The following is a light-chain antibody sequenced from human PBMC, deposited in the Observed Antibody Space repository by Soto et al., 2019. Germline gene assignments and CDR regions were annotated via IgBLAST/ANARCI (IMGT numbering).Light chain of an antibody. Sequence: DIQMTQSPSTLSASVGDRVIITCRASQSISDYLAWYQQKPGKALKLLIYDASNLESGVPSTFSGSGSGTEFTLTISSLQPDDFATYYCQQYYTYWHMFGQGTRVEIK. CDR2: DAS. CDR3: QQYYTYWHM. V-gene: IGKV1-5*01. CDR1: QSISDY. J-gene: IGKJ1*01.